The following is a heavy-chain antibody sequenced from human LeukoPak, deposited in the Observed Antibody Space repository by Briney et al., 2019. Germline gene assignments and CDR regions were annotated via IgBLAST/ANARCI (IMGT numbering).Heavy chain of an antibody. V-gene: IGHV3-30*02. Sequence: GGSLRLSCAASGFTFSRHNMHWVRQAPGKGLEWVAFIWRDGTKKYYADSLKGRFTISRDNPKNTLNLQMNSLRAEDTAVYYCAKDNDGWAFDYWGQGTLVTVSS. CDR1: GFTFSRHN. CDR3: AKDNDGWAFDY. D-gene: IGHD5-24*01. J-gene: IGHJ4*02. CDR2: IWRDGTKK.